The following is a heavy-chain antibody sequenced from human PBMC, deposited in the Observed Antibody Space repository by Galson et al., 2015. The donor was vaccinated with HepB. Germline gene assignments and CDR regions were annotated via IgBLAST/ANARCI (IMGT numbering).Heavy chain of an antibody. CDR2: MNPNSGNT. CDR1: GYTFTSYD. Sequence: SVKVSCKASGYTFTSYDINWVRQATGQGLEWMGWMNPNSGNTGYAQKFQGRVTMTRNTSISTAYMELSSLRSEDTAVYYCARGAGYCSSTSCLGWFDPWGQGTLVTVSS. D-gene: IGHD2-2*01. CDR3: ARGAGYCSSTSCLGWFDP. V-gene: IGHV1-8*01. J-gene: IGHJ5*02.